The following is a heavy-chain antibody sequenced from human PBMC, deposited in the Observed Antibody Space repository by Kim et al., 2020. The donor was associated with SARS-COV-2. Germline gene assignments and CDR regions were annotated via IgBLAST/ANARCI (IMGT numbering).Heavy chain of an antibody. V-gene: IGHV3-49*04. CDR1: GFTFGDYA. CDR3: TRVLVSARPWHYDFWSGYPAGYYYGMDV. CDR2: IRSKAYGGTT. Sequence: GGSLRLSCTASGFTFGDYAMSWVRQAPGKGLEWVGFIRSKAYGGTTEYAASVKGRFTISRDDSKSIAYLQMNSLKTEDTAVYYCTRVLVSARPWHYDFWSGYPAGYYYGMDVWGQGTTVTVSS. D-gene: IGHD3-3*01. J-gene: IGHJ6*02.